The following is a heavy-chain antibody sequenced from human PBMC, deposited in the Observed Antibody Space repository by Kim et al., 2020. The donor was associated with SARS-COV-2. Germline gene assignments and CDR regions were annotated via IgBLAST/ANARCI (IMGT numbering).Heavy chain of an antibody. Sequence: ASVKVSCKASGYTFTSYYMHWVRQAPGQGLEWMGIINPSGGSTSYAQKFQGRVTMTRDTSTSTVYMELSSLRSEDTAVYYCARDRAMVRGVGWFDPWGQGTLVTVSS. V-gene: IGHV1-46*01. D-gene: IGHD3-10*01. CDR3: ARDRAMVRGVGWFDP. CDR2: INPSGGST. J-gene: IGHJ5*02. CDR1: GYTFTSYY.